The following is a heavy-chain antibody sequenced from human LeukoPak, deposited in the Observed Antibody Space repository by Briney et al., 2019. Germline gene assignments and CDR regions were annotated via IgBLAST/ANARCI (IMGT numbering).Heavy chain of an antibody. Sequence: SETLSLTCAVYGGSFSGYYWSWIRQPPGKGLEWIGEINHSGSTNYNPSLKSRVTISVDTSKNQFPLKLSSVTAADTAVYYCARGLGGGWYGSRYFQHWGQGTLVTVSS. V-gene: IGHV4-34*01. D-gene: IGHD6-19*01. CDR1: GGSFSGYY. CDR3: ARGLGGGWYGSRYFQH. J-gene: IGHJ1*01. CDR2: INHSGST.